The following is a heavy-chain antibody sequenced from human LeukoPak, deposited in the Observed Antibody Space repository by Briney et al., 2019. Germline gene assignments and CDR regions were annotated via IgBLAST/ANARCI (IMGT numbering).Heavy chain of an antibody. V-gene: IGHV1-2*07. CDR2: INPNNGDT. CDR1: GYTFSGYY. CDR3: ARDSNYYDSTDYLDH. D-gene: IGHD3-9*01. J-gene: IGHJ4*02. Sequence: ASVKVSCKASGYTFSGYYIHWIRRAPGQGLEWMGWINPNNGDTKYAHTFHGRVAMTRDTSIRTAYMELSGLRYDDTALYYCARDSNYYDSTDYLDHWGQGSQIIVSS.